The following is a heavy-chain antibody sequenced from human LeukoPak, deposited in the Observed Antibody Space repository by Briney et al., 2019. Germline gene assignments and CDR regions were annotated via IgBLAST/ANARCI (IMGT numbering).Heavy chain of an antibody. J-gene: IGHJ4*02. CDR3: ATGPRSGSFQF. Sequence: PGGSLRLSCAVSGITFGSFAMSWVRQTPEKGLEWLGFITAYGAGIYYGPSENGRSTISRDNSNNALYPQINSLRVDDTAIYYCATGPRSGSFQFWGRGTQVIVSS. D-gene: IGHD3-10*01. CDR1: GITFGSFA. CDR2: ITAYGAGI. V-gene: IGHV3-23*01.